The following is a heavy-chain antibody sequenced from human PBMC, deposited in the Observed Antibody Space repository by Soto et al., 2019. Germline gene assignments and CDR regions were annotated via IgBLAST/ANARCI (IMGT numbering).Heavy chain of an antibody. CDR1: GFTFSSYE. Sequence: GGSLRLSCAASGFTFSSYEMNWVRQARGKGLEWVSYISSSGSTIYYADSVKGRFTISRDNAKNSLYLQMNSLRAEDTAVYYCARGTDGLNYGMDVWGQGTTVTVSS. V-gene: IGHV3-48*03. J-gene: IGHJ6*02. CDR3: ARGTDGLNYGMDV. CDR2: ISSSGSTI.